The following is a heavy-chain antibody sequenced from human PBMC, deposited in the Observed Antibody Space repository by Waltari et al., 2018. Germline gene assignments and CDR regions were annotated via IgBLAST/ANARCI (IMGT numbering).Heavy chain of an antibody. CDR2: MNSDATIK. J-gene: IGHJ4*02. Sequence: EVKLVESGGGLVQPGGSLILSCAASASTFSDNRMPSLRQAPGKGLVWVSRMNSDATIKDYADSVKGRFTISRDNAENTLYLQMNSLRIEDTAIYYCVRGSSGWYGTDFWGQGTLVTVSS. V-gene: IGHV3-74*01. CDR1: ASTFSDNR. D-gene: IGHD6-19*01. CDR3: VRGSSGWYGTDF.